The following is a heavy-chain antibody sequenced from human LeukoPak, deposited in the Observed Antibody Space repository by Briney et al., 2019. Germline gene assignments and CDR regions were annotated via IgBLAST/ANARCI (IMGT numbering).Heavy chain of an antibody. CDR1: GFTFSSYW. D-gene: IGHD6-6*01. V-gene: IGHV3-7*01. CDR3: AREFLVDSSSFTGFRYYFDS. CDR2: IKQDGSEK. Sequence: GGSLRLSCAVSGFTFSSYWMSWVRQAPGKGLEWVANIKQDGSEKYYVDSVKGRFTISRDNPKNSLYLQMNSLRAEDTAVYYCAREFLVDSSSFTGFRYYFDSWGQGTLVTVSS. J-gene: IGHJ4*02.